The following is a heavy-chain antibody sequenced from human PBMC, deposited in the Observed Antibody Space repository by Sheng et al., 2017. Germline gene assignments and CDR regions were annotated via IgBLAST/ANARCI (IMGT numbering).Heavy chain of an antibody. CDR2: ISGSGSAT. CDR1: GFTFSSYA. Sequence: EVQLVESGGGLVQPGGSLRLSCAGYGFTFSSYAMKWVRQAPGKGLEWVSTISGSGSATYYADSVRGRFTISRDNSKNTLYVQMNSLRVEDTAVYYCARRYSYDYGAFDIWGQGTMVTVSS. V-gene: IGHV3-23*04. J-gene: IGHJ3*02. D-gene: IGHD5-18*01. CDR3: ARRYSYDYGAFDI.